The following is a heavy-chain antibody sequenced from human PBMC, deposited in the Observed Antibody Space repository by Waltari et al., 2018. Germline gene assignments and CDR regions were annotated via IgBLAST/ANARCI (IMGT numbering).Heavy chain of an antibody. D-gene: IGHD3-9*01. CDR1: GYRFTNYA. Sequence: QVQLVQSGPEVKKPGASVNISCKASGYRFTNYAIHWARQAHGQRRECMGWISADNGIPKYSQKFQDRFFITRDTSADTAYLVGNDLTFEDTAVYYCARGLTGWPYWGQGTLITVSS. CDR3: ARGLTGWPY. V-gene: IGHV1-3*01. J-gene: IGHJ4*02. CDR2: ISADNGIP.